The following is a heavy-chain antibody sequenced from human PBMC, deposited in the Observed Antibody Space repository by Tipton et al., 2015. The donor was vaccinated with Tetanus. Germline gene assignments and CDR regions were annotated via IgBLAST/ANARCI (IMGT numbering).Heavy chain of an antibody. D-gene: IGHD7-27*01. CDR3: ARRLGPYTGDQIWHFDL. V-gene: IGHV5-51*01. CDR2: IYPGDSDT. Sequence: QLVQSGAEVKKPGESLKISCQGSGYSFNIYWIAWVRQMPGKGLEWMGIIYPGDSDTTYSPSFEGQVTISADKSITTAYLQWGNLKASDTAMYYCARRLGPYTGDQIWHFDLWGRGTMVTVSS. J-gene: IGHJ2*01. CDR1: GYSFNIYW.